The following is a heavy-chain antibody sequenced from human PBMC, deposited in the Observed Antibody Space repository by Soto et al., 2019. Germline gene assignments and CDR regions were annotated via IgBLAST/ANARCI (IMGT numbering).Heavy chain of an antibody. V-gene: IGHV3-15*07. Sequence: EVQLVESGGGLVKPGGSLRLSCAASGFTFSNAWMNWVRQAPGKGLEWVGRIKSKTDGGTTDYAAPVKGRFTISRDDSKDTLYLQMNSLKTEDTAVYYCITAGTMIAVTKDWSDDFDIWGQGTVVTVSS. CDR3: ITAGTMIAVTKDWSDDFDI. CDR2: IKSKTDGGTT. D-gene: IGHD3-22*01. CDR1: GFTFSNAW. J-gene: IGHJ3*02.